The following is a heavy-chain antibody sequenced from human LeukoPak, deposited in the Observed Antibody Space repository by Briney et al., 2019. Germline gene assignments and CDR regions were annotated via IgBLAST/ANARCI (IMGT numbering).Heavy chain of an antibody. Sequence: GGSLRLSCAASGFPFTNYAMTWVRQAPGKGLEWVSGISWNSGSIGYADSVKGRFTISRDNAKNSLYLQMNSLRAEDTALYYCAQILGSSWSSDYYYYGMDVWGQGTTVTVSS. D-gene: IGHD6-13*01. J-gene: IGHJ6*02. CDR2: ISWNSGSI. CDR1: GFPFTNYA. V-gene: IGHV3-9*01. CDR3: AQILGSSWSSDYYYYGMDV.